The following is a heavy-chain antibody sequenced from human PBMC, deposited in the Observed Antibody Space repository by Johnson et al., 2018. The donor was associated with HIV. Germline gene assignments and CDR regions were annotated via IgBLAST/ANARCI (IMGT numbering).Heavy chain of an antibody. CDR1: GFSFSTYW. D-gene: IGHD1-26*01. J-gene: IGHJ3*01. CDR2: IDTEGSGT. Sequence: VQLVESGGRLVQPGGSLRLSCAASGFSFSTYWMHWVRRVPGKGLVWVSRIDTEGSGTTYADSVTGRFTISRDNAKNTVYLQMISLRAEDMAVYYCARSRWADDAFDGWGQGTMVTVSS. V-gene: IGHV3-74*03. CDR3: ARSRWADDAFDG.